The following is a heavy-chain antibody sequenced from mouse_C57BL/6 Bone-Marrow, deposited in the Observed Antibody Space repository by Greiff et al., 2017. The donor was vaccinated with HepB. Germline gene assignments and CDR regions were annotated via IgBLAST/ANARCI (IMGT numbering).Heavy chain of an antibody. Sequence: EVKLVESGGGLVKPGGSLKLSCAASGFTFSDYGMHWVRQAPEKGLEWVAYISSGSSTIYYADTVKGRFTISRDNAKNTPFLQMTSLRSEATAMYYCARRGSSYNWYFDVWGTGTTVTVSS. CDR1: GFTFSDYG. D-gene: IGHD1-1*01. J-gene: IGHJ1*03. CDR2: ISSGSSTI. CDR3: ARRGSSYNWYFDV. V-gene: IGHV5-17*01.